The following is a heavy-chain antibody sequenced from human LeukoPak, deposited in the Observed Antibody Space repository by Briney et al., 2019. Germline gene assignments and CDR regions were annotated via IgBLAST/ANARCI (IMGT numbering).Heavy chain of an antibody. CDR3: AKDGLQWLVLSSVDY. J-gene: IGHJ4*02. CDR2: ISGSGGST. V-gene: IGHV3-23*01. CDR1: GFTFSSYA. D-gene: IGHD6-19*01. Sequence: GGSLRLSCAASGFTFSSYAMSWVRQAPGKGLEWVSAISGSGGSTYYGDSVKGRFTISRDNSKNTLYLQMNSLRAEDTAVYYCAKDGLQWLVLSSVDYWGQGTLVTVSS.